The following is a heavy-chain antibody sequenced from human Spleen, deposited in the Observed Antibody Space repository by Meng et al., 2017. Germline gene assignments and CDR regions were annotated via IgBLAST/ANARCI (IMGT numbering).Heavy chain of an antibody. V-gene: IGHV4-31*11. D-gene: IGHD6-13*01. Sequence: SETLSLTCAVSGGSISSGGYYCNWIRQHPGKGLEWIGYISYSGSTYYNPSLKSRVTVSVDTSKNQFSLKLTSVTATDTAVYYCAREIAAAGTARFDPWAQGTLVTFSS. CDR3: AREIAAAGTARFDP. J-gene: IGHJ5*02. CDR1: GGSISSGGYY. CDR2: ISYSGST.